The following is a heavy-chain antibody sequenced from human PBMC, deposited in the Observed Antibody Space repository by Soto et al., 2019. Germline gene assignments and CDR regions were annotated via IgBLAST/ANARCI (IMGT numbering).Heavy chain of an antibody. V-gene: IGHV4-34*01. J-gene: IGHJ4*02. Sequence: TSETLSLTCAVYGGSFSGYYWSWIRQPPGKGLEWIGEINHSGSTNYNPSLKSRVTISVDTSKNQFSLKLSSVTAADTAVYYCARGAGIVGATYFDYWGQGTLVTVSS. CDR1: GGSFSGYY. CDR3: ARGAGIVGATYFDY. CDR2: INHSGST. D-gene: IGHD1-26*01.